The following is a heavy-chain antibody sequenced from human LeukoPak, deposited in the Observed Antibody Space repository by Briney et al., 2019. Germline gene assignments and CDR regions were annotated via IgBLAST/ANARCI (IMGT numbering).Heavy chain of an antibody. CDR3: ARARRYCSGGSCSLYYYMDV. V-gene: IGHV4-4*07. CDR2: IYTSGST. D-gene: IGHD2-15*01. J-gene: IGHJ6*03. CDR1: GGSISSYY. Sequence: SETLSLTCTVSGGSISSYYWSWIRQPAGKGLEWIGRIYTSGSTNYNPSLKSRVTMSVDTSKNQFSLKLSSVTAADTAVYYCARARRYCSGGSCSLYYYMDVWGKGTTVTVSS.